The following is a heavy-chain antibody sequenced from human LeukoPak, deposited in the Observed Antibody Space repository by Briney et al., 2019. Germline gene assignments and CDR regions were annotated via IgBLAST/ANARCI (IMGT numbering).Heavy chain of an antibody. J-gene: IGHJ3*02. D-gene: IGHD2-2*01. CDR2: ILRNMSPI. CDR3: ARSGYCTSTSCLNGRGAFDI. Sequence: GGSLRPSCAPSRFTLSTYSINWGRPAPGEGVGWGSYILRNMSPIYYADSVKGRFTISRDNAKNSLYLQMNSLRAEDSAVYYCARSGYCTSTSCLNGRGAFDIWGQGTMVTVSS. V-gene: IGHV3-48*04. CDR1: RFTLSTYS.